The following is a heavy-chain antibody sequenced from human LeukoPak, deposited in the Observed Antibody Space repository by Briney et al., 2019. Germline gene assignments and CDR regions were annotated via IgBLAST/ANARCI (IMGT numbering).Heavy chain of an antibody. V-gene: IGHV1-69*13. CDR1: GGTFSSYA. Sequence: GASVKVSCKASGGTFSSYAISWVRQAPGQGLEWMGGIIPIFGTANYAQKFQGRVTITADESTSTAYVELSSLRSEDTAVYYCARIPYYYDSSGYFDYWGQGTLVTVSS. D-gene: IGHD3-22*01. J-gene: IGHJ4*02. CDR2: IIPIFGTA. CDR3: ARIPYYYDSSGYFDY.